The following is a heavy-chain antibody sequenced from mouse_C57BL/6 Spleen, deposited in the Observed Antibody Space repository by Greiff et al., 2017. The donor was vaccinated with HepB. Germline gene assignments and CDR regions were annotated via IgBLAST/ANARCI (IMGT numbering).Heavy chain of an antibody. CDR3: ARSSNYSRFAY. D-gene: IGHD2-5*01. CDR1: DYTFTTYP. V-gene: IGHV1-47*01. Sequence: QVQLQQSGAELVKPGASVKMSCKASDYTFTTYPIEWMKQNHGKSLEWIGNFHPDNDDTKYNEKFKGKATLTVEKSSSTVYLALSRLTSDDAAVYYCARSSNYSRFAYWGQGTLVTVSA. J-gene: IGHJ3*01. CDR2: FHPDNDDT.